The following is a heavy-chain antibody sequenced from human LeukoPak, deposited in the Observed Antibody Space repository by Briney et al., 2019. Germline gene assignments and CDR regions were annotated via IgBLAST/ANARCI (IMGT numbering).Heavy chain of an antibody. CDR1: GGSISSSSYY. J-gene: IGHJ4*02. CDR3: ARHPRQGIRVYYYDSSGYPIAFDY. V-gene: IGHV4-39*01. Sequence: PSETLSLTCTVSGGSISSSSYYWGWIRQPPGKGLEWIGSIYYSGSTYYNPSLKSRVTISVDTSKNQFSLKLSSVTAADTAVYYRARHPRQGIRVYYYDSSGYPIAFDYWGQGTLVTVSS. D-gene: IGHD3-22*01. CDR2: IYYSGST.